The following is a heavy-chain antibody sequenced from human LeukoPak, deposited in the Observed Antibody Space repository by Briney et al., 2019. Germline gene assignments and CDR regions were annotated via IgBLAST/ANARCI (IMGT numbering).Heavy chain of an antibody. CDR2: ISGSGAYT. CDR3: AKYFASGSYYKLPH. J-gene: IGHJ1*01. CDR1: GFTFSSYA. V-gene: IGHV3-23*01. D-gene: IGHD3-10*01. Sequence: GGSLRLSCAASGFTFSSYAMSWVRQAPGKGLEWVATISGSGAYTYYADSVKGRFTISRDNSKNTLYLQMNSLRAEDTAVYYCAKYFASGSYYKLPHWGQGTLVTVSS.